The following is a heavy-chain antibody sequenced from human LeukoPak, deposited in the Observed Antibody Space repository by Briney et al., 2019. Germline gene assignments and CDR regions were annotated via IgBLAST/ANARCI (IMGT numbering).Heavy chain of an antibody. V-gene: IGHV4-61*02. J-gene: IGHJ3*02. D-gene: IGHD2-15*01. CDR3: AWEDIVVGVGATSAFDI. Sequence: SETLSLTCTVSGGSISSGSHHWSWIRQPAGKGLEWIGRIYTSGSTNYNPSLKSRVTISVDTSKNQFSLKLSSVTAADTAVYYCAWEDIVVGVGATSAFDIWGQGTMVTVSS. CDR2: IYTSGST. CDR1: GGSISSGSHH.